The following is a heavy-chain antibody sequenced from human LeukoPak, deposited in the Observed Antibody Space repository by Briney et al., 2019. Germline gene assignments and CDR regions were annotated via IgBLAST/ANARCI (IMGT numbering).Heavy chain of an antibody. CDR3: ARGPRYDFWSGYHDAFDI. CDR1: GGSFSGYY. J-gene: IGHJ3*02. D-gene: IGHD3-3*01. Sequence: PSETLSLTCAVYGGSFSGYYWSWIRQPPGKGLEWIGEINHSGSTNYNPSLKSRVTISVDTSKNQFSLKLSSVTAADTAVYYCARGPRYDFWSGYHDAFDIWGQGTMVTVSS. V-gene: IGHV4-34*01. CDR2: INHSGST.